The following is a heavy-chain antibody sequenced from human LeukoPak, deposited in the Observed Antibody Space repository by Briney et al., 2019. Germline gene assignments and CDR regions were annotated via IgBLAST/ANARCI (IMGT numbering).Heavy chain of an antibody. CDR1: GFTFSDYY. V-gene: IGHV3-11*01. CDR3: ARRRYNWNANDY. D-gene: IGHD1-20*01. Sequence: GGSLRLSCAASGFTFSDYYMSWIRQAPGKGLEWVSYIGSSGSTIYYADSVKGRFTISRDNAKNSLYLQMNSLRAEDTAVYFCARRRYNWNANDYWGQGTLVTVSS. CDR2: IGSSGSTI. J-gene: IGHJ4*02.